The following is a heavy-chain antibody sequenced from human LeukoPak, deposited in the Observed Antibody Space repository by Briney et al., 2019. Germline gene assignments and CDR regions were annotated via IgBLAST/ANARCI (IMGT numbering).Heavy chain of an antibody. CDR2: ISWDGGST. CDR3: AKGYYYYMDV. V-gene: IGHV3-43D*03. CDR1: GFTFSSYE. J-gene: IGHJ6*03. Sequence: GGSLRLSCAASGFTFSSYEMNWVRQAPGKGLEWVSLISWDGGSTYYADSVKGRFTISRDNSKNSLYLQMNSLRAEDTALYYCAKGYYYYMDVWGKGTTVTVSS.